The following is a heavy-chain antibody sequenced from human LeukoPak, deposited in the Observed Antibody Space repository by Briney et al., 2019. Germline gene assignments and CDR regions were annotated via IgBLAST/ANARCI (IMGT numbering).Heavy chain of an antibody. CDR2: ISGSGGST. CDR3: AKDRGGLVVQDY. D-gene: IGHD2-2*01. CDR1: GFTLSSHS. Sequence: GVLRLSFAAPGFTLSSHSMSRVRQAPGEGAGWVSAISGSGGSTYYADSVKGRFTISRDNSKNTLYLQMNSLRAEDTAVYYCAKDRGGLVVQDYWGQGTLVTVSS. V-gene: IGHV3-23*01. J-gene: IGHJ4*02.